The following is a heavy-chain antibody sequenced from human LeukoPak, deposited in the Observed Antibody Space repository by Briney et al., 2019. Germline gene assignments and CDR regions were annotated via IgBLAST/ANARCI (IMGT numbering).Heavy chain of an antibody. CDR1: GYTFTHQW. Sequence: GESLKISCKASGYTFTHQWIGWVRQKSGSGLEWMGIIYPRDSDTRYSPSFQGHVSISADTSINTAYLEWSRLEASDTAIYSCARQSDVIGAIWGQGTLVTVSS. V-gene: IGHV5-51*01. CDR3: ARQSDVIGAI. D-gene: IGHD3-10*01. CDR2: IYPRDSDT. J-gene: IGHJ4*02.